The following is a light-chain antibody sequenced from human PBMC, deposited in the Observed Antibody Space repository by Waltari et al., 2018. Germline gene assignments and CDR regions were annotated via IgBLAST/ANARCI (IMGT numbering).Light chain of an antibody. CDR2: DVS. CDR1: RSAVGCSDF. Sequence: QSALTHPASVSGSPGQSLTISCTGPRSAVGCSDFVSWYQQHPGKAPKRLIYDVSKRPSGVSNRFSGSKSGNTASLTISGLQAEDEADYFCNSYTSSSTFYVFGTGTKVTVL. CDR3: NSYTSSSTFYV. J-gene: IGLJ1*01. V-gene: IGLV2-14*03.